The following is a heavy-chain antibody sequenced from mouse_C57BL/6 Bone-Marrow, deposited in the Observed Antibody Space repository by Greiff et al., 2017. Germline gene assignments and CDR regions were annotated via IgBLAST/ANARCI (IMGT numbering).Heavy chain of an antibody. D-gene: IGHD2-5*01. J-gene: IGHJ3*01. Sequence: VQLQQSVAELVRPGASVKLSCTASGFNIKNTYMPWVKQRPEQGLEWIGRIDPANGNTKYAPKFQGKATITADTSSNTAYLQLSSLTSEDTAIYYCARGYSNSLAYWGQGTLVTVSA. CDR1: GFNIKNTY. CDR3: ARGYSNSLAY. V-gene: IGHV14-3*01. CDR2: IDPANGNT.